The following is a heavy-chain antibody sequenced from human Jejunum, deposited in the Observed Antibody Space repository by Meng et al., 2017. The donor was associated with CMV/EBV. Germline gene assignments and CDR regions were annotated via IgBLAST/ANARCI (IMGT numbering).Heavy chain of an antibody. CDR1: W. D-gene: IGHD3-9*01. Sequence: WMSWVRQAPGKGLEWVANINEDGSEEYYIDSVRGRFSISRDNAKNTLYLQMNSLRAEDTAVYYCARAFVPDYDILTGYDYGMDVWGQGTTVTVSS. J-gene: IGHJ6*02. CDR2: INEDGSEE. CDR3: ARAFVPDYDILTGYDYGMDV. V-gene: IGHV3-7*01.